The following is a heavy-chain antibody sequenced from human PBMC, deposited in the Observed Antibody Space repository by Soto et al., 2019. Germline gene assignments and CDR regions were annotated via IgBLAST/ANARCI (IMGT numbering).Heavy chain of an antibody. CDR2: VSGSSSYI. Sequence: GGSLRLSCEGSGFNFRNFNMVWVRQAPGKGLEWVSSVSGSSSYIYYADSVKGRFTVSRDNANNLVFLQMNGLRPEDTAMYYCARDLRGHYGPWGQGTMVTVSS. J-gene: IGHJ3*01. CDR1: GFNFRNFN. V-gene: IGHV3-21*06. CDR3: ARDLRGHYGP. D-gene: IGHD4-17*01.